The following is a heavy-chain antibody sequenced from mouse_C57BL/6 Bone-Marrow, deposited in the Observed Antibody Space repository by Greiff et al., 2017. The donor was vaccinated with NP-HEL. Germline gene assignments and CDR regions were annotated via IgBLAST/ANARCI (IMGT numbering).Heavy chain of an antibody. J-gene: IGHJ3*01. CDR3: ARIYDGDSAWFAY. D-gene: IGHD2-3*01. V-gene: IGHV5-4*03. Sequence: EVMLVESGGGLVKPGGSLKLSCAASGFTFSSYAMSWVRQTPEKRLEWVATISDGGSYTYYPDNVKGRFTISRDNAKNNLYLQMSHLTSEDTAMYYWARIYDGDSAWFAYWGQGTLVTVSA. CDR2: ISDGGSYT. CDR1: GFTFSSYA.